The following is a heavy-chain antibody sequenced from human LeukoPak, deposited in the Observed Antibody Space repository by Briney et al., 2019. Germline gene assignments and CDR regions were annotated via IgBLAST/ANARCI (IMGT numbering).Heavy chain of an antibody. CDR3: ARTMKGDFWSGYSYYYYYYMDV. CDR2: IYYSGST. CDR1: GGSVSSYY. D-gene: IGHD3-3*01. Sequence: SETLSLTRTVSGGSVSSYYWSWIREPPRKGLEWIGCIYYSGSTHYNPSLKTRVTKSVDTSKNQLSLKLSSVTAADTAVYYRARTMKGDFWSGYSYYYYYYMDVWGKGITVTVSS. J-gene: IGHJ6*03. V-gene: IGHV4-59*02.